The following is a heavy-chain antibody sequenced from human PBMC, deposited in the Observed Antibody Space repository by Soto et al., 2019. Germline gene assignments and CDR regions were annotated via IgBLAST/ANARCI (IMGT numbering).Heavy chain of an antibody. CDR3: ARDYRTYYHDSSGYYPYYYYGMDV. CDR2: IGGSGGST. D-gene: IGHD3-22*01. Sequence: PGGSLRLSCAASGFTFSRYAVSWVRQAPGKGLEWVSTIGGSGGSTYYADSVKGRFTISRDNSKNTLYLQMNSLRAEDTAVYYCARDYRTYYHDSSGYYPYYYYGMDVWGQGTTVTVSS. J-gene: IGHJ6*02. V-gene: IGHV3-23*01. CDR1: GFTFSRYA.